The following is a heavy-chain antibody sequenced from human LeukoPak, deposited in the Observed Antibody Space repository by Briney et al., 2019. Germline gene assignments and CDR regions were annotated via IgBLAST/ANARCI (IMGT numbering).Heavy chain of an antibody. D-gene: IGHD3-22*01. CDR3: AGLVGRYSSGLYYYYFDY. Sequence: SETLSLTCTVSGDSINSLDLWSWVRQPPGKGLEWIGEMYLSGTTHSNPSVKSRVTISIDKSKNQSFLNLSSVTAADTAVYYCAGLVGRYSSGLYYYYFDYWGQGTLVTVSS. CDR1: GDSINSLDL. CDR2: MYLSGTT. V-gene: IGHV4-4*02. J-gene: IGHJ4*02.